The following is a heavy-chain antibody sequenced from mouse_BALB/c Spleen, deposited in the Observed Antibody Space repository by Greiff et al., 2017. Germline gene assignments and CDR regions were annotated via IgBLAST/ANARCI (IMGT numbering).Heavy chain of an antibody. CDR2: ISSGGSYT. V-gene: IGHV5-6*01. CDR3: ARGGYYYGSSQYYYAMDY. CDR1: GFTFSSYG. Sequence: EVHLVESGGDLVKPGGSLKLSCAASGFTFSSYGMSWVRQTPDKRLEWVATISSGGSYTYYPDSVKGRFTISRDNAKNTLYLQMSSLKSEDTAMYYCARGGYYYGSSQYYYAMDYWGQGTSVTVSS. J-gene: IGHJ4*01. D-gene: IGHD1-1*01.